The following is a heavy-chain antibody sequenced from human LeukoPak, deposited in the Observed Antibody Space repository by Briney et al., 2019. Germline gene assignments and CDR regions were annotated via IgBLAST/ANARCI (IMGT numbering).Heavy chain of an antibody. D-gene: IGHD6-13*01. CDR1: GYSFTSYW. J-gene: IGHJ5*02. Sequence: GESLKISCKDSGYSFTSYWIGWVRQMPGKGLEWMGIIYPGDSDTRYSPSFQGQVTISADKSISTAYLQWSSLKASDTAMYYCARLPGIAAAGTRWFDPWGQGTLVTVSS. CDR2: IYPGDSDT. V-gene: IGHV5-51*01. CDR3: ARLPGIAAAGTRWFDP.